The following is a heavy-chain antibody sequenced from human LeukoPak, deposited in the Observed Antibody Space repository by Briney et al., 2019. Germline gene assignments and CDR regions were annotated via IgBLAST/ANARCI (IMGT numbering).Heavy chain of an antibody. D-gene: IGHD6-19*01. CDR2: ISGSGGST. CDR1: GFTSSSYA. J-gene: IGHJ4*02. Sequence: GGSLRLSCAASGFTSSSYAMSWVRQAPGRGLEWVSAISGSGGSTYYADSVKGRFTISRDNSKNTLYLQMNSLRAEDTAVYYCAKVILDIAVAGTGFDYWGQGTLVTVSS. V-gene: IGHV3-23*01. CDR3: AKVILDIAVAGTGFDY.